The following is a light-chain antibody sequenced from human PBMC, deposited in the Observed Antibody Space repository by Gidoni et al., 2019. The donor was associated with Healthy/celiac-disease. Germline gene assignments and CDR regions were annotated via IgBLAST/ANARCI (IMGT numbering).Light chain of an antibody. J-gene: IGKJ1*01. CDR1: QSISNY. V-gene: IGKV1-16*02. Sequence: DIQMTKSPSSLSASVGARLTITCRASQSISNYLAWFQQKPGNAPKSLIYAAASLQSGVPAKFSGSGSGTDFTPTISSLQPEDFATYYCQHYNSYPWTFGQGTKVEIK. CDR2: AAA. CDR3: QHYNSYPWT.